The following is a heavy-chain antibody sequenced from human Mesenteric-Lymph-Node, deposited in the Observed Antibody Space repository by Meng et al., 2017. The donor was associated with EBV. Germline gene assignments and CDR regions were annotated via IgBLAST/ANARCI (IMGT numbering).Heavy chain of an antibody. V-gene: IGHV4-34*02. Sequence: GHLRAWGPGLLKPSGPLSLPCAVYGGSFSGYYWSWIRQPPGKGLEWIGEINHSGSTNYNPSLKSRVTISVDTSKNQFSLKLSSVTAADTAVYYCARVFPDLDYWGQGTLVTVSS. CDR2: INHSGST. CDR3: ARVFPDLDY. J-gene: IGHJ4*02. CDR1: GGSFSGYY.